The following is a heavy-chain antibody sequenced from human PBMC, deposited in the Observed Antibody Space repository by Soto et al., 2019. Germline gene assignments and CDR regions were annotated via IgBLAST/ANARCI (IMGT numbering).Heavy chain of an antibody. CDR2: ISAYNGNT. V-gene: IGHV1-18*01. CDR1: GVTFTNYA. J-gene: IGHJ4*02. Sequence: ASVKVSCKASGVTFTNYAINWVRQAPGQGLEWMGWISAYNGNTNYAQKLQGRLTLTRDTPGNTAYLELNSLFSEDTAVYYCATPQDYDGCLDSWGQGTLVTVSS. CDR3: ATPQDYDGCLDS. D-gene: IGHD3-22*01.